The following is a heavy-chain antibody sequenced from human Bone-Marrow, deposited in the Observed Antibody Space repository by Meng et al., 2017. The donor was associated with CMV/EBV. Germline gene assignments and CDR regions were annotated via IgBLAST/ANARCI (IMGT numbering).Heavy chain of an antibody. CDR1: GFSLSTNGVG. CDR3: AHSTALTPRRFDY. CDR2: IYWNDNK. J-gene: IGHJ4*02. D-gene: IGHD4-23*01. Sequence: FSGFSLSTNGVGVGWLRQPPGKALEWLALIYWNDNKHYSPSVKSRLTITKDTSKNQVVLTMTTMDPVDPATYYCAHSTALTPRRFDYWGQGTLVTVSS. V-gene: IGHV2-5*01.